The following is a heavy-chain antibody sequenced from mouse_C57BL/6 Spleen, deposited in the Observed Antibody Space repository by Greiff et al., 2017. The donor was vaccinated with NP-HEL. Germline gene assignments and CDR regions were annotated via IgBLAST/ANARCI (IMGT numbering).Heavy chain of an antibody. V-gene: IGHV1-50*01. CDR2: LDPSDSYT. CDR3: ARSPYGYDVPYAMDY. Sequence: VQLQQPGAELVKPGASVKLSCKASGYTFTSYWMQWVKQRPGQGLEWIGELDPSDSYTNYNQKFKGKATLTVDTSSSTAYMQLSSLTSEDSAVYYCARSPYGYDVPYAMDYWGQGTSVTVSS. D-gene: IGHD2-2*01. J-gene: IGHJ4*01. CDR1: GYTFTSYW.